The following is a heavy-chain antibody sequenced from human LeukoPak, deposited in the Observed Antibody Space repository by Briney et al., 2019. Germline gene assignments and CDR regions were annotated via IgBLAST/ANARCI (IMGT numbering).Heavy chain of an antibody. D-gene: IGHD3-3*01. CDR2: INHSGST. CDR1: SGSLSGYY. J-gene: IGHJ4*02. V-gene: IGHV4-34*01. CDR3: ARGVGITIFGVVIKHVGFDY. Sequence: SETLSLTCAVYSGSLSGYYWSWIRQPPGKGLEWIGEINHSGSTNYNPSLKSRVTISVDTSKNQFSPKLSSVTAADTAVYYCARGVGITIFGVVIKHVGFDYWGQGTLVTVSS.